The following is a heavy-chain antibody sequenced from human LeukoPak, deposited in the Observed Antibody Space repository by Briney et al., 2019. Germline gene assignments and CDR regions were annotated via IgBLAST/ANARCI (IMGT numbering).Heavy chain of an antibody. J-gene: IGHJ3*02. CDR3: ARDIEAFDI. CDR1: GFTFGDYW. Sequence: GGSLRLSCAASGFTFGDYWMSWVRQAPGKGLEWVANIKRDGSEEYYVDSVKGRFTISRDNAKKSVSLQMNSQRVEDTAVYYCARDIEAFDIWGQGTMVTVFS. CDR2: IKRDGSEE. V-gene: IGHV3-7*01. D-gene: IGHD3-16*02.